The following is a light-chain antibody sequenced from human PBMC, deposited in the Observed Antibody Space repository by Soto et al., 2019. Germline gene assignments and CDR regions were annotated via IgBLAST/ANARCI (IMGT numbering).Light chain of an antibody. CDR3: QQYNSYPWT. Sequence: ELVLIQSPATLSLSPGERATLSCRASQSVGSYLAWFQQTPGQAPRLLIYDTSNRATGIPARFSGSGSGTEFTLTISSLQPDDFATYYCQQYNSYPWTFGQGTKVDI. V-gene: IGKV3-11*01. CDR2: DTS. J-gene: IGKJ1*01. CDR1: QSVGSY.